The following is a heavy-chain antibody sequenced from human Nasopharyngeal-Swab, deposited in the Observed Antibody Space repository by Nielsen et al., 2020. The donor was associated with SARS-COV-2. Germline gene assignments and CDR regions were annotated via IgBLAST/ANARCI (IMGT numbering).Heavy chain of an antibody. CDR2: IIPIFGTA. Sequence: SVKVSCKASGGTFSSYAISWVRQAPGQGLEWMGGIIPIFGTANYAQKFQGRVTITADESTSTAYMELSSLRSEDTAVYYCARACSGTSCYQTTGRYFQHWGQGTLVTVSS. J-gene: IGHJ1*01. CDR3: ARACSGTSCYQTTGRYFQH. D-gene: IGHD2-2*01. CDR1: GGTFSSYA. V-gene: IGHV1-69*13.